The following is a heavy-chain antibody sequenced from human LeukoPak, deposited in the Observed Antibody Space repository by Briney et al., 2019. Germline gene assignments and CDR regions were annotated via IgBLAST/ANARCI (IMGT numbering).Heavy chain of an antibody. V-gene: IGHV1-46*01. CDR2: INPNGGDI. J-gene: IGHJ4*02. CDR1: GYTYTNYS. D-gene: IGHD6-19*01. Sequence: ASVKVSCKASGYTYTNYSMHWVRQAPGQGLQWMGIINPNGGDISYAQELQGRVTMTSDTSASTVYLELSSLRSDETAVYYCAREGSGYSGAHEGFDYWGQGTLVTVSS. CDR3: AREGSGYSGAHEGFDY.